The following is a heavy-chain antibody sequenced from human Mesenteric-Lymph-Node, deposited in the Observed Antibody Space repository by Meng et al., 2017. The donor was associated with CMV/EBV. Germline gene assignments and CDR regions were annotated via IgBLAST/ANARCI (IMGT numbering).Heavy chain of an antibody. Sequence: SETLSLTCTVSGGSISSDNYYWGWIRQSPGKGLEWIGSVYQSGTSYHNPSLKSRVTMSIDTSKNQFSLKLSAVTAADTAVYYCARSTYYDFWSGTFDYWGQGTLVTVSS. CDR2: VYQSGTS. D-gene: IGHD3-3*01. CDR1: GGSISSDNYY. V-gene: IGHV4-39*07. CDR3: ARSTYYDFWSGTFDY. J-gene: IGHJ4*02.